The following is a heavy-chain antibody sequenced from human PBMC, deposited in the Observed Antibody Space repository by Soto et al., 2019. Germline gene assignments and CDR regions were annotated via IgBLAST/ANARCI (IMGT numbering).Heavy chain of an antibody. CDR3: AREYYYTMDV. Sequence: QVQLVESGGGLVRPGGSLRLSCEASGFTFRDYYMTWFRQAPGKGLEWLSYIDSSTKYTNYADSVKGRFTISRDNAKNSLSLQMNRLRPYDTAVYYCAREYYYTMDVWGQGTMVTVSS. V-gene: IGHV3-11*05. CDR2: IDSSTKYT. J-gene: IGHJ6*02. CDR1: GFTFRDYY.